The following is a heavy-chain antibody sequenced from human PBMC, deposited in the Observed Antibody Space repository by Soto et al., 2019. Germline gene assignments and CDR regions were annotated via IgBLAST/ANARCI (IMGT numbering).Heavy chain of an antibody. CDR1: GGSITTAGYS. J-gene: IGHJ6*02. Sequence: SETLSLTCTVSGGSITTAGYSWSWIRQPPGKALEWIGYVYHTGNAYPKPSLKSRVTISLDTSKNQFSLKMTSVTAADTALYYCASRPFYYYGLDVWGQGTTVTVSS. V-gene: IGHV4-30-2*01. CDR3: ASRPFYYYGLDV. CDR2: VYHTGNA.